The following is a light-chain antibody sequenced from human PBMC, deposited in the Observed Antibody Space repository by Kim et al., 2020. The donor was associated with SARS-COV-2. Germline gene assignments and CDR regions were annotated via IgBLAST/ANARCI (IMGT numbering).Light chain of an antibody. CDR1: SSVTKN. Sequence: VALGQTARITCEGISSVTKNVHWYQQEPGQAPVLVMYRDTNRPSGIPERVSSSNTGNTATLTISRAQAGDEADYYCQVWDSSTWVFGGGTQLTVL. CDR2: RDT. V-gene: IGLV3-9*01. CDR3: QVWDSSTWV. J-gene: IGLJ3*02.